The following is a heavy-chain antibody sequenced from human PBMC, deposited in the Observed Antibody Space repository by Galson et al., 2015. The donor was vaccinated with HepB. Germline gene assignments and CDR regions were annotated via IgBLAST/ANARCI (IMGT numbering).Heavy chain of an antibody. CDR1: GYTFTSYA. Sequence: SVKVSCKASGYTFTSYAMHWVRQAPGQRLEWMGWINAGNGNTKYSQKFQGRVTITRDTSASTAYMELSSLRSEDTAVYYCARERERERVKLRFLEWLSPDYWGQGTLVTVSS. V-gene: IGHV1-3*01. CDR2: INAGNGNT. D-gene: IGHD3-3*01. CDR3: ARERERERVKLRFLEWLSPDY. J-gene: IGHJ4*02.